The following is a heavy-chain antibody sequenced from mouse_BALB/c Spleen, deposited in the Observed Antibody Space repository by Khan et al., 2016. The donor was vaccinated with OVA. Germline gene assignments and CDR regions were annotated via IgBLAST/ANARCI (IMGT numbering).Heavy chain of an antibody. J-gene: IGHJ4*01. Sequence: EVELVESGGDLVKPGGSLKLSCAASGFTFTSYGMSWVRQTPDKRLEWVATISSGGHYTYFPDSVRGRFTISRDTAKNTFYLQMSSLKSEDTAMYYCERSVTKAKGDYYGMDYWGQGTSVTVSS. CDR1: GFTFTSYG. D-gene: IGHD1-2*01. CDR2: ISSGGHYT. V-gene: IGHV5-6*01. CDR3: ERSVTKAKGDYYGMDY.